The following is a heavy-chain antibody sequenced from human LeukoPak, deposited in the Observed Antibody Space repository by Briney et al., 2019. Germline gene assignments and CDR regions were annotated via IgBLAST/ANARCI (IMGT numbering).Heavy chain of an antibody. V-gene: IGHV7-4-1*02. Sequence: ASVKVSCKASGYTFTSYAMNWVRQAPGQGLEWMGWINTNTGNPTYAQGFTGRFVFSLDTSVSTAYLQISSLKAEDTAVYYCARAGIAVAGTGYWYFDLWGRGTLSLSPQ. J-gene: IGHJ2*01. CDR1: GYTFTSYA. D-gene: IGHD6-19*01. CDR2: INTNTGNP. CDR3: ARAGIAVAGTGYWYFDL.